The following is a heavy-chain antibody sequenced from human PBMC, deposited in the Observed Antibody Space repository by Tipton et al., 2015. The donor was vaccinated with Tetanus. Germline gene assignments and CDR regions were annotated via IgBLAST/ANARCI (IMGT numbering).Heavy chain of an antibody. CDR1: GGPFYKHG. CDR3: VRDRAAAGGSDY. J-gene: IGHJ4*02. Sequence: QSGAEVKKPGSSAKVSCKSSGGPFYKHGIDWVRQAPGQGLEWMGGIIPASGATNYAHKFQGRVTMTADASTTTVHMELSNLRSDDTAVYYCVRDRAAAGGSDYWGQGTLVTVSS. D-gene: IGHD6-25*01. CDR2: IIPASGAT. V-gene: IGHV1-69*01.